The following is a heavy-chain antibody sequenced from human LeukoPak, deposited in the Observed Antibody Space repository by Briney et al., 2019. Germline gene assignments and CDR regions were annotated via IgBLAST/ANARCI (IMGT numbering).Heavy chain of an antibody. J-gene: IGHJ4*02. Sequence: GGSLRLSCAASGFTFSSYAMHWVRQAPGKGLEWVAVISYDGSNKYYADSVKGRFTISRDNSKNTLYLQMNSLRAEDTAVYYCARSKNRDGYLDYWGQGTLVTVSS. CDR2: ISYDGSNK. CDR1: GFTFSSYA. V-gene: IGHV3-30-3*01. CDR3: ARSKNRDGYLDY. D-gene: IGHD5-24*01.